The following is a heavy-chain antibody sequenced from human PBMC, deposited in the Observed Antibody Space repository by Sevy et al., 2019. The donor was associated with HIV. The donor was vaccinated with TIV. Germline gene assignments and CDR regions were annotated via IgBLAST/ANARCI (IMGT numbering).Heavy chain of an antibody. Sequence: GGSLRLSCAASGFTFSDYYMSWIRQAPGKGLEWVSYISSSGSTIYYADSVKGRFTISRDNAKNSLYLQMNSLRAEDTAGYYCGRASLGGGYYGMDVWGQGTTVTVSS. CDR1: GFTFSDYY. CDR2: ISSSGSTI. D-gene: IGHD3-16*01. V-gene: IGHV3-11*01. J-gene: IGHJ6*02. CDR3: GRASLGGGYYGMDV.